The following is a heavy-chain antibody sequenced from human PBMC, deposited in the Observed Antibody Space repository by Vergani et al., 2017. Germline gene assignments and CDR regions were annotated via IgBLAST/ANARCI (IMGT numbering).Heavy chain of an antibody. V-gene: IGHV3-33*01. J-gene: IGHJ4*02. D-gene: IGHD2-15*01. CDR2: IWYDGSKK. CDR1: GFTFSSYG. Sequence: VQLVESGGGVVQPGRSLRLSCAASGFTFSSYGMHWVRQAPGKGLEWVAVIWYDGSKKYYADSVKGRFTISRDNSKNTLYLQMNSLRAEDTAVYYCARDPPYCSGGSCYPDYWGQGTLVTVSS. CDR3: ARDPPYCSGGSCYPDY.